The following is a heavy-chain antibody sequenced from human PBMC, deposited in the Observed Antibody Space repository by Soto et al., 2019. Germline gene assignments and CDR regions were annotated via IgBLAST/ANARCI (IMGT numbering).Heavy chain of an antibody. D-gene: IGHD2-15*01. CDR3: AHSWSGGSSGY. CDR2: IYWNDDK. J-gene: IGHJ4*02. V-gene: IGHV2-5*01. Sequence: VPKRENPRQTLAKTVDFAGFSLSTSGVGVGWIRQPPGKALEWLALIYWNDDKRYSPSLKSRLTITKDTSKNQVVLTMTNMDPVDTATYYCAHSWSGGSSGYWGQGTLVTVSS. CDR1: GFSLSTSGVG.